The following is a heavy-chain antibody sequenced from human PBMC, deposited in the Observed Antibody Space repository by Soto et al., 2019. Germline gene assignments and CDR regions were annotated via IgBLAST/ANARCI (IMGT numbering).Heavy chain of an antibody. D-gene: IGHD4-4*01. J-gene: IGHJ4*02. Sequence: EVQLVESGGGLVQPGGSLRLSCAASGFTFSSYWMHWVRQAPGKGLVWVSRINSDGSSTSYADSVKGRFTISRDNAKNTLYLQMNRLRAEDTAVYYCARDLYPGMPTHRDYSNFASPDYWGQGTLDTVSS. CDR3: ARDLYPGMPTHRDYSNFASPDY. CDR1: GFTFSSYW. V-gene: IGHV3-74*01. CDR2: INSDGSST.